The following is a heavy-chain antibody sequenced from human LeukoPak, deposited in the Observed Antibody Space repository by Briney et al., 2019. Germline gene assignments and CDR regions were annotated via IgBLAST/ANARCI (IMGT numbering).Heavy chain of an antibody. Sequence: GGSLRLSCTVSGFTFSSNSMSWVRQAPGKGLEWVSFIYSDNTHYSYAVKGRVTISRDNSKNKLYLQMNSLRAEDTAVYYCARRAGAYSHPYDYWGQGTLVTVSS. D-gene: IGHD4/OR15-4a*01. CDR2: IYSDNT. V-gene: IGHV3-53*01. CDR3: ARRAGAYSHPYDY. CDR1: GFTFSSNS. J-gene: IGHJ4*02.